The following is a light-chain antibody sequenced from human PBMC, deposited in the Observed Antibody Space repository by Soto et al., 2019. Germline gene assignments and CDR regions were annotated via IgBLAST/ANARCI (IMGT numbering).Light chain of an antibody. CDR2: DVN. J-gene: IGLJ3*02. CDR3: SSYAGSKNWV. V-gene: IGLV2-8*01. CDR1: STDVGNYNY. Sequence: QPVLTQPPSASGSPGQSLTISCTGTSTDVGNYNYVSWYQQHPGKAPKLMISDVNRRPSGVPDRFSGSKSGNTASLTVSGLQAEDEADYYCSSYAGSKNWVFGGGTKVTVL.